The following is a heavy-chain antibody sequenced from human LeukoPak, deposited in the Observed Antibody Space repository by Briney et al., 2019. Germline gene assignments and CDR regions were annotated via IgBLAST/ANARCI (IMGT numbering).Heavy chain of an antibody. D-gene: IGHD2-8*02. V-gene: IGHV4-34*01. J-gene: IGHJ5*02. CDR2: IYYSGST. Sequence: SETLSLTCAVYGGSFSGCYWGWIRQPPGKGLEWIGSIYYSGSTYYNPSLKSRVTISVDTSKNQFSLKLSSVTAADTAVYYCARGPTGGVWFDPWGQGTLVTVSS. CDR1: GGSFSGCY. CDR3: ARGPTGGVWFDP.